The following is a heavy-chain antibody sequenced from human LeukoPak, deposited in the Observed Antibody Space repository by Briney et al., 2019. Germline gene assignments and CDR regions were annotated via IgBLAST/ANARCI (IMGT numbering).Heavy chain of an antibody. V-gene: IGHV3-48*01. Sequence: PGGSLRLSCAISGSTFSLYSLNWVRQAPGKGPEWISYISSSADTIYYADSVKGRFTISRDNAKNSLYLQMDSLRAEDTAVYYCVTDPDTTVPWGQGTLVTVSS. D-gene: IGHD5-18*01. J-gene: IGHJ4*02. CDR3: VTDPDTTVP. CDR2: ISSSADTI. CDR1: GSTFSLYS.